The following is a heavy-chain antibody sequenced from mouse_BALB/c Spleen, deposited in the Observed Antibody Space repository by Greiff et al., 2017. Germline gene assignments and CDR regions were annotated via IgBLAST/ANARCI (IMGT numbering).Heavy chain of an antibody. Sequence: VQVVESGPGLVAPSQSLSITCTVSGFSLTSYDISWIRQPPGKGLEWLGVIWTGGGTNYNSAFMSRLSISKDNSKSQVFLKMNSLQTDDTAIYYCVRGTAYWGQGTLVTVSA. CDR3: VRGTAY. V-gene: IGHV2-9-2*01. CDR1: GFSLTSYD. J-gene: IGHJ3*01. CDR2: IWTGGGT.